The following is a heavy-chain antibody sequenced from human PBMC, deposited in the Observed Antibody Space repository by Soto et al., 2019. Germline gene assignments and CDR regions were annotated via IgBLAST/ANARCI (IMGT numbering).Heavy chain of an antibody. V-gene: IGHV1-2*02. D-gene: IGHD3-3*01. Sequence: QLHLVQSGAVVKKPGASVTVSCSASGYPVTAYYMHWVRQAPGRGLEWMGGINPATGAAKYTQTFQGRVNMTGDTSTSTGFLELSGLTSEDTAVFYCARGGGVGVAGSAAFDMWGQGTLVTVSS. CDR2: INPATGAA. CDR1: GYPVTAYY. J-gene: IGHJ3*02. CDR3: ARGGGVGVAGSAAFDM.